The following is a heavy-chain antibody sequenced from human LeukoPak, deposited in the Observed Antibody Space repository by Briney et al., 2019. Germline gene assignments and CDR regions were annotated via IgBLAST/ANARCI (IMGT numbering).Heavy chain of an antibody. Sequence: GGSLRLSCAAPGFTFSSYSMNWVRQAPGKGLEWVSSISSSSSYIYYADSVKGRFTISRDNAKNSLYLQMNSLRAEDTAVYYCATGGFGELLAYYWGQGTLVTVSS. CDR2: ISSSSSYI. D-gene: IGHD3-10*01. CDR3: ATGGFGELLAYY. CDR1: GFTFSSYS. J-gene: IGHJ4*02. V-gene: IGHV3-21*01.